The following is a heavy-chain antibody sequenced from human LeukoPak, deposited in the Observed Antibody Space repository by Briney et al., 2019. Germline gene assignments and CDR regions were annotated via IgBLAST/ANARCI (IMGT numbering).Heavy chain of an antibody. D-gene: IGHD3-10*01. J-gene: IGHJ5*02. CDR3: ARGNPRITRTSSLSKTDWFDP. CDR1: GYTFTDYN. CDR2: INPNRGGT. Sequence: ASPKDSCKAPGYTFTDYNMHWVRQAPGQGLEWMGWINPNRGGTNYAQKFQGRVTMTRDTSISTVYMELSRLRSDDTAVYYCARGNPRITRTSSLSKTDWFDPWGQGTLVTVSS. V-gene: IGHV1-2*02.